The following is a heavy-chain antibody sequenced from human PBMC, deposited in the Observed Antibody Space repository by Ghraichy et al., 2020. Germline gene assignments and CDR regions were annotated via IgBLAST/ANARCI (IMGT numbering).Heavy chain of an antibody. CDR2: INTNGNNR. J-gene: IGHJ3*02. D-gene: IGHD5-24*01. CDR1: GFTFSSYA. Sequence: GGSLRLSCAASGFTFSSYAMHWVRQAPGKGLEAVSGINTNGNNRHYADSVKDRFTISRDNSQNTLYLQMGSLRPEDTAVYYCARGASDGWTDAFDIWGQGTMVVVSS. CDR3: ARGASDGWTDAFDI. V-gene: IGHV3-64*02.